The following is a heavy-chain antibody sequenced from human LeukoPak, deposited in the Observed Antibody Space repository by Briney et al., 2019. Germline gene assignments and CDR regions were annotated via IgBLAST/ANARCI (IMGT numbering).Heavy chain of an antibody. CDR2: ISAYNGNT. Sequence: ASVKVSCKASGYTFTSYGISGVRQAPGQGLEWMGWISAYNGNTNYAQKLQGRVTMTTDTSTSTAYMELRSLRSDDTAVYYCARLYCSSTSCYTGVYMDVWGQGTSVTVSS. D-gene: IGHD2-2*02. CDR1: GYTFTSYG. J-gene: IGHJ6*02. V-gene: IGHV1-18*01. CDR3: ARLYCSSTSCYTGVYMDV.